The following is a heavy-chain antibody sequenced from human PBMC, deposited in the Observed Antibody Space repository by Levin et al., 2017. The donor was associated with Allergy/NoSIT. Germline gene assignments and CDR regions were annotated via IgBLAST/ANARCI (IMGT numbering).Heavy chain of an antibody. CDR1: GYNFTTYW. J-gene: IGHJ3*02. D-gene: IGHD1-7*01. Sequence: GESLKISCKGSGYNFTTYWIGWVRQMPEKGLEWMAIVYPDDSDTRYSPSFQGQVTISADKSISTAYLQWSSLRASDTAMYYCARHRVATRTNDAFDIWGQGTTDTVSS. CDR3: ARHRVATRTNDAFDI. V-gene: IGHV5-51*01. CDR2: VYPDDSDT.